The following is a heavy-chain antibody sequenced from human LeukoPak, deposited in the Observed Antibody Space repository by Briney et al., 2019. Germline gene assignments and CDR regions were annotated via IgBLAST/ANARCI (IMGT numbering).Heavy chain of an antibody. J-gene: IGHJ5*02. V-gene: IGHV4-59*01. CDR3: ARGFCSSAGCHRTINWFDP. Sequence: PSETLSLTCTVSGDSINDYYWTWIRQSPEKGLEWIGYIYYSGTTTYNPSLRSRVTISLDTSKNQFSLKLTSVTAADTAEYYCARGFCSSAGCHRTINWFDPWGQGILVTVSS. CDR1: GDSINDYY. CDR2: IYYSGTT. D-gene: IGHD2-2*01.